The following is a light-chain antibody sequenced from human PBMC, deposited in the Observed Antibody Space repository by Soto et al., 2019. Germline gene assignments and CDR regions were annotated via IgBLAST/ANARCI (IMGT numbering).Light chain of an antibody. V-gene: IGLV2-14*03. CDR2: DVS. CDR3: SSFTRSNSYV. CDR1: SSDVGAYNY. Sequence: QSVLTQPASVSGSPGQSITISCTGTSSDVGAYNYVSWYQQHPGKVPKLMIYDVSDRPSGVSNRFSGYKSGSTASLSISGLQAEVEADYYCSSFTRSNSYVFGTGTKLTVL. J-gene: IGLJ1*01.